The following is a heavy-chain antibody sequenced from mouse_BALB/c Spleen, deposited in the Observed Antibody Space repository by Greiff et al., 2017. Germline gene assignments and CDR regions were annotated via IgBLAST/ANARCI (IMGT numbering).Heavy chain of an antibody. J-gene: IGHJ4*01. Sequence: QVQLQQSGAELVRPGSSVKISCKASGYAFSSYWMNWVKQRPGQGLEWIGQIYPGDGDTNYNGKFKGKATLTADKSSSTAYMQLSSLTSEDSAVYYCARRAMITGVYAMDYWGQGTSVTVSS. CDR1: GYAFSSYW. D-gene: IGHD2-4*01. V-gene: IGHV1-80*01. CDR3: ARRAMITGVYAMDY. CDR2: IYPGDGDT.